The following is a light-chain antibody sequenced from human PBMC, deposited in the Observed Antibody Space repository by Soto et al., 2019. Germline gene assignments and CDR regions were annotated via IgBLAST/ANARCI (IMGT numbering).Light chain of an antibody. V-gene: IGKV3-20*01. J-gene: IGKJ1*01. Sequence: NVLTQSPGTLSLSPGERATLSCRASQSVWKNYLAWYQQKPGQAPRLLIYGASSRATGTPDRFSGSGSGTDFTLTIDRLEREDVAVYYCQHYDGSVTFGQGTKVEIK. CDR2: GAS. CDR3: QHYDGSVT. CDR1: QSVWKNY.